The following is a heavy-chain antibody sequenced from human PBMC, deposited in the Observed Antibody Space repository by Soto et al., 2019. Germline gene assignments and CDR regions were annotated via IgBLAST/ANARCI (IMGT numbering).Heavy chain of an antibody. CDR3: ARRMPIDSYPFDY. CDR2: IYYSGST. Sequence: SETLSLTCTVSGGSISSSSYYWGWIRQPPGKGLEWIGSIYYSGSTYYNPSLKSRVTISVDTSKNQFSLKLNSVTAADTAVYYCARRMPIDSYPFDYWGQGSLVTVS. J-gene: IGHJ4*02. D-gene: IGHD2-2*01. V-gene: IGHV4-39*07. CDR1: GGSISSSSYY.